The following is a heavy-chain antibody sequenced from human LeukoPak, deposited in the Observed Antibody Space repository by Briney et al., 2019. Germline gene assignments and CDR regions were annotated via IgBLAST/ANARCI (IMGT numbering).Heavy chain of an antibody. D-gene: IGHD6-19*01. J-gene: IGHJ5*02. CDR3: ARARSGAVARNYNWFDP. V-gene: IGHV1-18*01. Sequence: GASVKVSCKASGYTFTTSDISWVRQAPGQGLEWMGWISTYNGNTNYAQNLQGRVTMTTDTSTSTAYMELRSLTSDDTAVYYCARARSGAVARNYNWFDPWGQGTLVTVSS. CDR1: GYTFTTSD. CDR2: ISTYNGNT.